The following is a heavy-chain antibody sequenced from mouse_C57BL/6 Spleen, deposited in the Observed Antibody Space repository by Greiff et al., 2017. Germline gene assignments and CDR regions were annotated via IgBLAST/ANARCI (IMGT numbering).Heavy chain of an antibody. CDR1: GYTFPSYW. D-gene: IGHD2-12*01. CDR2: IDTSDSYT. Sequence: QVQLQQPGAELVKPGASVKLSCKASGYTFPSYWMQWVKQRPGQGLEWIGEIDTSDSYTNYNQKFKGKATLTVDTSSSTADMQLSSLTSEDSAVYYCARSFAYFSDWGQGTTLTVSS. V-gene: IGHV1-50*01. J-gene: IGHJ2*01. CDR3: ARSFAYFSD.